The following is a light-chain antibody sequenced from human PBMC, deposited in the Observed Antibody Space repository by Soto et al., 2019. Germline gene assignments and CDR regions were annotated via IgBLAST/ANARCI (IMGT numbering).Light chain of an antibody. CDR2: GVD. CDR1: SRDVGSDNL. Sequence: QSALTQPASVSGSPGQSIIITCIGTSRDVGSDNLVSWYQQVPGRAPKLIIFGVDKRPSGVSNRFSGSKSANTATLTISGLQTEDEADYYCCSYAGRSSVMFGGGTKVTVL. V-gene: IGLV2-23*02. J-gene: IGLJ3*02. CDR3: CSYAGRSSVM.